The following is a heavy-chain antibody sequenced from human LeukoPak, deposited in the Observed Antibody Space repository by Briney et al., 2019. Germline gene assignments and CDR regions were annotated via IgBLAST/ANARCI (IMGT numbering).Heavy chain of an antibody. CDR3: ARGRESSGPFYFQH. CDR2: IYYSGST. J-gene: IGHJ1*01. V-gene: IGHV4-39*07. D-gene: IGHD2/OR15-2a*01. CDR1: GVSISSSSYY. Sequence: SETLSLTCTVSGVSISSSSYYWGWIRQPPGKGLEWIGSIYYSGSTNYNPSLKSRVTISVDTSKNQFSLKLSSVTAADTAVYYCARGRESSGPFYFQHWGQGTLVTVSS.